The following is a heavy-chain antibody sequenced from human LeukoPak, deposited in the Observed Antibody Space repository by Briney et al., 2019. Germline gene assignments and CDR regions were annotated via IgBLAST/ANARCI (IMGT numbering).Heavy chain of an antibody. D-gene: IGHD5-24*01. Sequence: GESLKISCQGSGYRFIGYWIGWVRQVPGKGLEGLGIIYPGDSDTKYRPSLQGQVTISVDKSINTAYLPWSGLKASDTAIYYCARSEMSTFFDFWGQGTLVTVSS. V-gene: IGHV5-51*01. CDR1: GYRFIGYW. CDR2: IYPGDSDT. J-gene: IGHJ5*01. CDR3: ARSEMSTFFDF.